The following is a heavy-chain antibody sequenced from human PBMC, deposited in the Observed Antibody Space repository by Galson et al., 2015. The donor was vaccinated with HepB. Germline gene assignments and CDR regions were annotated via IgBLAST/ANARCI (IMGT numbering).Heavy chain of an antibody. J-gene: IGHJ5*02. CDR2: ISRTGGNT. CDR3: AKGPRGDYINSPPNWSDT. D-gene: IGHD4-11*01. Sequence: SLRLSCAASGFTFSDYAMTWVRQAPGKGPEWVSSISRTGGNTFNADSVQGRFTISRDTPKNTLHLQINSLRVDDTAVYYCAKGPRGDYINSPPNWSDTWGQGTLVTVSS. V-gene: IGHV3-23*01. CDR1: GFTFSDYA.